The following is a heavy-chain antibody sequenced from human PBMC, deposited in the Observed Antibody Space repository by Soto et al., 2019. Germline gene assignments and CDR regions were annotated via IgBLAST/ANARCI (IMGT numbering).Heavy chain of an antibody. J-gene: IGHJ3*02. Sequence: TLSLTCTVSGGSISSSSYYWGWIRQPPGKGLEWIGSIYYSGSTYYNPSLKSRVTISVDTSKNQFSLKLSSVTAADTAVYYCARRRYYYDSSGYRGDIWGQGTMVTVSS. CDR3: ARRRYYYDSSGYRGDI. V-gene: IGHV4-39*01. CDR2: IYYSGST. CDR1: GGSISSSSYY. D-gene: IGHD3-22*01.